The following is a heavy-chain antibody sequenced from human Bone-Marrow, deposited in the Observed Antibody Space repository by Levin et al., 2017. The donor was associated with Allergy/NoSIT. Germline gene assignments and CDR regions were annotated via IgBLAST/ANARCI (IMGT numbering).Heavy chain of an antibody. CDR1: GFTFSNYG. J-gene: IGHJ4*02. CDR3: ARDDYEISGIPLDH. CDR2: ISIDGSNK. Sequence: PGGSLRLSCAASGFTFSNYGMHWVRQAPGKGLEWVALISIDGSNKNYADSVKGRLTISRDNSKDTLYLEVNSLRPEDAAVYYCARDDYEISGIPLDHWGQGTLVTVSS. V-gene: IGHV3-30-3*01. D-gene: IGHD3-16*01.